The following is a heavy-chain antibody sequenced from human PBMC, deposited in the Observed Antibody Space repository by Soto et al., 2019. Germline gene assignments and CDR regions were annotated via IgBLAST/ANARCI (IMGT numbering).Heavy chain of an antibody. CDR1: GFTFSSYA. CDR2: ISGSGGST. J-gene: IGHJ4*02. V-gene: IGHV3-23*01. CDR3: AKDKGIAVAGKGKYYFDY. Sequence: EVQLLESGGGLVQPGGSLRLSCAASGFTFSSYAMSWVRQAPGKGLEWVSAISGSGGSTYYADSVKGRFTISRDNSKNTLYLQMNSLGAEDTAVYYCAKDKGIAVAGKGKYYFDYWGQGTLVTVSS. D-gene: IGHD6-19*01.